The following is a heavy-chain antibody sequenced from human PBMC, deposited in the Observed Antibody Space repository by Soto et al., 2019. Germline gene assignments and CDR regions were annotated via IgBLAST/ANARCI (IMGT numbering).Heavy chain of an antibody. Sequence: GGSLRLSCSASGFTFSAYVMHWVRQAPGRGLDFVSAITSDGGSTFYADSVKGRFTISRDNSKNTLYLQMSSLRAEDTAVYYCLPTQAKLDFWGQGTLVTVSS. D-gene: IGHD4-4*01. V-gene: IGHV3-64D*06. J-gene: IGHJ4*02. CDR3: LPTQAKLDF. CDR2: ITSDGGST. CDR1: GFTFSAYV.